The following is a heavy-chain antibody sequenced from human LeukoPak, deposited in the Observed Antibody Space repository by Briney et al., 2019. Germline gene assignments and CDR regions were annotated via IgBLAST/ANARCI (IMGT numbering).Heavy chain of an antibody. CDR3: ARLDEVAKKFDY. J-gene: IGHJ4*02. Sequence: GGSLRLSCAASGFTFSGSAMHWVRQASGKGLEWVGRIRGKANSYATAYAASVRGRFTISRDDSKNTAYLEMNSLKTEDTAVYLCARLDEVAKKFDYWGQGALVTVSS. CDR2: IRGKANSYAT. D-gene: IGHD2-15*01. V-gene: IGHV3-73*01. CDR1: GFTFSGSA.